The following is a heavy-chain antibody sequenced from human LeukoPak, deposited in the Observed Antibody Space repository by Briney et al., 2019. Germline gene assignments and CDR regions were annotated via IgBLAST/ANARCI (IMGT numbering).Heavy chain of an antibody. D-gene: IGHD3-9*01. J-gene: IGHJ4*02. Sequence: ASVKVSCKASGYTFTSYGISWVRQAPGQGLEWMGWISAYNGNTNYAQKLQGRVTMTTDTSTSTAYMELRSLRSDDTAVYYCAKGGYDILTGYYYYDYWGQGTLVTVSS. CDR2: ISAYNGNT. V-gene: IGHV1-18*01. CDR1: GYTFTSYG. CDR3: AKGGYDILTGYYYYDY.